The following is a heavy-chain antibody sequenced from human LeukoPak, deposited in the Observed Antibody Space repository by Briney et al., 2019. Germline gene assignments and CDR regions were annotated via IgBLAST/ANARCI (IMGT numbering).Heavy chain of an antibody. CDR1: GGSIITSH. D-gene: IGHD5-24*01. CDR2: IYTSGST. Sequence: SETLSLTCTDSGGSIITSHSCSIRQPAGEGLEWIGRIYTSGSTNYNPSLKSRVTMSVDTSKNQFSLKLSSVTDADTAVYYCAREVEDRRYGYNLWYFHLSGRGTLVTVSS. CDR3: AREVEDRRYGYNLWYFHL. V-gene: IGHV4-4*07. J-gene: IGHJ2*01.